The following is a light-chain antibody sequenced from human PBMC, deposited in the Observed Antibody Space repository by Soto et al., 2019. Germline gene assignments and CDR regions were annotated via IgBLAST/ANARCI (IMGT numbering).Light chain of an antibody. V-gene: IGKV3-20*01. CDR3: QHYNSLPIT. J-gene: IGKJ5*01. CDR1: QSVISSY. Sequence: EIVLTPSPGTLSLSTGERATLSCRASQSVISSYLAWYQQKPGQPPRLLIYGASSRATGIPDRFSGSGSGTDFTLTISRLEPDDFAGFYCQHYNSLPITFGQGTRLEIK. CDR2: GAS.